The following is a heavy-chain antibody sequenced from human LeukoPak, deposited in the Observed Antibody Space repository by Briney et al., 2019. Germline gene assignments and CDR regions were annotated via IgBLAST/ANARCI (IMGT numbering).Heavy chain of an antibody. V-gene: IGHV1-46*01. CDR1: GYTFTSYY. D-gene: IGHD6-19*01. J-gene: IGHJ4*02. Sequence: ASVKVSCKASGYTFTSYYMHWVRQAPGQGLEWMGIINPSGGSTNYAQRFQGRVTMTRDTSTSTVYMELSSLRSEDTAVYYCARDRNGWYDLDYWGQGTLVTVSS. CDR3: ARDRNGWYDLDY. CDR2: INPSGGST.